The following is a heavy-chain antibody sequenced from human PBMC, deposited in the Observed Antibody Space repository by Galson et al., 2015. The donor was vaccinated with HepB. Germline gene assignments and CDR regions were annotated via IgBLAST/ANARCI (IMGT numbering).Heavy chain of an antibody. V-gene: IGHV3-30*18. Sequence: SLRLSCAASGFSFSEHGIHWVRQAPGKGLEWLAVVSYDGISKYYADSVKGRFTISRNNSENMAFLQMSSLRGEDTAVYYCAKDRLMLASYYFYYGFDVWGQGTTVIVSS. J-gene: IGHJ6*02. CDR1: GFSFSEHG. D-gene: IGHD3-16*01. CDR3: AKDRLMLASYYFYYGFDV. CDR2: VSYDGISK.